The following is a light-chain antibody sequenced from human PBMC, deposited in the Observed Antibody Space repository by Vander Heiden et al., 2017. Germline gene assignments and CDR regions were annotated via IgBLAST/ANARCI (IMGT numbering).Light chain of an antibody. CDR1: KLGDKY. J-gene: IGLJ2*01. V-gene: IGLV3-1*01. Sequence: SYELTQSPSVSVSPRQPASTTCSGAKLGDKYACRHQQKPAQYPVLVIYQHSKWPTQNADRFSSYDSGNTATLTIRGTQAMDGAYYYCQAWHSSTGVFGGGTKLTVL. CDR2: QHS. CDR3: QAWHSSTGV.